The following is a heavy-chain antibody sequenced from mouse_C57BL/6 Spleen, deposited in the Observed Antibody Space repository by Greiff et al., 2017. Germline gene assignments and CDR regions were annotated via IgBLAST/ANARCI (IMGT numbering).Heavy chain of an antibody. Sequence: VQLQQPGAELVKPGASVKLSCKASGYTFTSYWMHWVKQRPGQGLEWIGMVHPNSGSINYNEKFKSKDTLTVDKSSSTAYMHLSSLTSEDSAVYYCARNGNSYYFDYWGQGTTLTVSS. CDR2: VHPNSGSI. CDR1: GYTFTSYW. J-gene: IGHJ2*01. CDR3: ARNGNSYYFDY. D-gene: IGHD2-1*01. V-gene: IGHV1-64*01.